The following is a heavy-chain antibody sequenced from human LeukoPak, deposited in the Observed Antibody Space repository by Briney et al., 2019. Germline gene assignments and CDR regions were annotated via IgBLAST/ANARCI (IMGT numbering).Heavy chain of an antibody. CDR2: ISSSSSYI. CDR3: ARGYCSGGSCYSGGPYLDY. D-gene: IGHD2-15*01. V-gene: IGHV3-21*04. Sequence: GGSLRLSCAASGFTFSSYSMNWVRQAPGKGLEWVSSISSSSSYIYYADSVKGRFTISRDNAKNSLYLQMNSLRAEDTAVYYCARGYCSGGSCYSGGPYLDYWGQGTLVTVSS. J-gene: IGHJ4*02. CDR1: GFTFSSYS.